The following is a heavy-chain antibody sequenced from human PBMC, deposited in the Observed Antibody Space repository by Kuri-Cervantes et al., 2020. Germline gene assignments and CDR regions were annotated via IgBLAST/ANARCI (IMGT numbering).Heavy chain of an antibody. CDR3: ARGRHYYDILTVYYYYMDV. CDR2: IIPIFGTA. V-gene: IGHV1-69*13. Sequence: SVKVSCKASGGTFSSYAISWVRQAPGQGLEWMGGIIPIFGTANYAQKFQGRVTITADESTSTAYMELSSLRSEDTAVYYCARGRHYYDILTVYYYYMDVWGKGTTVTVS. CDR1: GGTFSSYA. D-gene: IGHD3-9*01. J-gene: IGHJ6*03.